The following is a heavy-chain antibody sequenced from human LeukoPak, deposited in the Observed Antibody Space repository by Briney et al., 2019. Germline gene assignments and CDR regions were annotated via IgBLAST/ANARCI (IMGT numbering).Heavy chain of an antibody. J-gene: IGHJ4*02. CDR3: AKERDSSGYYYDY. CDR1: GFTFSSSA. D-gene: IGHD3-22*01. Sequence: GGSLRLSCAASGFTFSSSAMSWVRQAPGKGLEWVSSISSSSSYIYYADSVKGRFTISRDNAKNSLYLQMNSLRAEDTAVYYCAKERDSSGYYYDYWGQGTLVTVSS. CDR2: ISSSSSYI. V-gene: IGHV3-21*01.